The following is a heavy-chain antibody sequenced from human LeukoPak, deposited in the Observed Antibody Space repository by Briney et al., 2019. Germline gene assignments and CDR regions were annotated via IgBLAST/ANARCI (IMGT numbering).Heavy chain of an antibody. J-gene: IGHJ5*02. CDR3: ARRPRWIPNWFDP. CDR1: GGSFSGYY. Sequence: ASETLSLTCAVYGGSFSGYYWSWIRQPPWKGLEWIGEINHSGSTNYNPSLKSRVTISVDTSKNQFSLKLSSVTAADTAVYYCARRPRWIPNWFDPWGQGTLVTVSS. V-gene: IGHV4-34*01. D-gene: IGHD4-23*01. CDR2: INHSGST.